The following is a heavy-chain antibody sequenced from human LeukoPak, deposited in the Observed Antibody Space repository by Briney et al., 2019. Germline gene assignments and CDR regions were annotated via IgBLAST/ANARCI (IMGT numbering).Heavy chain of an antibody. J-gene: IGHJ4*02. V-gene: IGHV3-7*01. CDR1: GFIFTNYF. CDR3: ASGYYSIYYFDY. D-gene: IGHD3-22*01. CDR2: IKHDGSEK. Sequence: GGSLRLSCAASGFIFTNYFMSWVRQAPGKGLEWVASIKHDGSEKYYVDSVRGRFTISRDNAKNSLYLQMNSLRAEDTAVYYCASGYYSIYYFDYWGQGTLVTVSP.